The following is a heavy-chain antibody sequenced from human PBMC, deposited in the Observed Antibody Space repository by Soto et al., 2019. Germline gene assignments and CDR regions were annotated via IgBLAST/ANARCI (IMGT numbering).Heavy chain of an antibody. Sequence: PWGNPSLTSTVSGGSISRYYWSWIRQPPGKGLEWIGYIYYSGSANYNPSLKSRVTISVDTSKNQSSLKLSSVTAADTAVYYCARDSGTGDGYYYGMDVWGQGTTLT. V-gene: IGHV4-59*01. CDR3: ARDSGTGDGYYYGMDV. CDR2: IYYSGSA. J-gene: IGHJ6*02. CDR1: GGSISRYY. D-gene: IGHD7-27*01.